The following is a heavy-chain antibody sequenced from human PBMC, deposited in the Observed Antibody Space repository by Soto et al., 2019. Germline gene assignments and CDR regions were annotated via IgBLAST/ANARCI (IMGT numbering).Heavy chain of an antibody. J-gene: IGHJ6*02. CDR2: IYPGDSDT. CDR1: GYSFSSYW. D-gene: IGHD6-13*01. V-gene: IGHV5-51*01. CDR3: ARTSAAGKYYYGMDV. Sequence: PGESLKISCKGSGYSFSSYWIGWGGQMPGKGLEWMGIIYPGDSDTRYSPSFQGQVTISADKSISTAYLQWSSLKASDTAMYYCARTSAAGKYYYGMDVWGQGTKVTVSS.